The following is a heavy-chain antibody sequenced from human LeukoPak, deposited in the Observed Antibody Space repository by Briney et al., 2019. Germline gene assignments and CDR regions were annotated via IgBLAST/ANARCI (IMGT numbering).Heavy chain of an antibody. J-gene: IGHJ5*02. CDR2: IYYSGST. CDR3: ARHRYYYDSSGYYYQP. V-gene: IGHV4-59*01. Sequence: SETLSLTCTVSGGSISTYYWSWIRQPPGKGLEWIGYIYYSGSTNYNPSLKSRVTISVDTSKNQFSLRLSSVTAADTAVYYCARHRYYYDSSGYYYQPWGQGTLVTVSS. CDR1: GGSISTYY. D-gene: IGHD3-22*01.